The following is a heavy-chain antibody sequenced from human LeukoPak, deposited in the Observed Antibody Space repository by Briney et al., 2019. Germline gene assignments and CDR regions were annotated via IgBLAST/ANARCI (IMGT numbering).Heavy chain of an antibody. J-gene: IGHJ4*02. V-gene: IGHV4-4*07. CDR2: IYSSGST. CDR1: GGSISSYF. Sequence: SETLSLTCTVSGGSISSYFWSWIRQPAGRGLEWIGRIYSSGSTNYNPSLKSRVTMSVDTSKNQFSLKLSSVTAADTAVYYCARGLSYSSGWFFDYWGQGTLVTVSS. D-gene: IGHD6-19*01. CDR3: ARGLSYSSGWFFDY.